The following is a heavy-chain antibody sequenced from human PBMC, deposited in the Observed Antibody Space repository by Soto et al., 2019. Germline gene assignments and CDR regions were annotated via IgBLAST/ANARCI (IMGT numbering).Heavy chain of an antibody. CDR3: AKLKKTMVRGVITHFDY. Sequence: GGSLRLSCAASGFTFSSYAMHWVRRAPGKGLEWVAVISYDGSNKYYSDSVKGRFTISRDNSKNTLYLQMNSLRAEDTAVYYCAKLKKTMVRGVITHFDYWGQGTLVTVSS. V-gene: IGHV3-30-3*02. D-gene: IGHD3-10*01. CDR2: ISYDGSNK. J-gene: IGHJ4*02. CDR1: GFTFSSYA.